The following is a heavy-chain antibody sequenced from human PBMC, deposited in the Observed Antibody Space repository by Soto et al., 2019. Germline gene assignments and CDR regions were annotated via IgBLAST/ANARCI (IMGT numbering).Heavy chain of an antibody. Sequence: PSQTLSLTCAISGDSVSSNSAAWNWIRQSPSRGLEWLGRTYYRSKWYNDYAVSVESRVTINPDTSRNHFSLQLNSVTPEDTAVYFCARMKISSATMDAFDIWGQGTMVTVSS. CDR3: ARMKISSATMDAFDI. V-gene: IGHV6-1*01. D-gene: IGHD2-2*01. CDR1: GDSVSSNSAA. J-gene: IGHJ3*02. CDR2: TYYRSKWYN.